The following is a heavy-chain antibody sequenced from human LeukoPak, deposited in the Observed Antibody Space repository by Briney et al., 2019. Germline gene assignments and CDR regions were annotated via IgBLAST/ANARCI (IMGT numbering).Heavy chain of an antibody. D-gene: IGHD1-26*01. J-gene: IGHJ4*02. Sequence: GGSLRLSCAASGFTFSTYSMNWVRQAPGKGLEWVSSISSRSSYIYYVDSVKGRFTISRDNAKNSLYLQMNSLRAEDTAVYYCARDIPRGSTHLDYWGQGTLVTVSA. CDR1: GFTFSTYS. CDR2: ISSRSSYI. V-gene: IGHV3-21*01. CDR3: ARDIPRGSTHLDY.